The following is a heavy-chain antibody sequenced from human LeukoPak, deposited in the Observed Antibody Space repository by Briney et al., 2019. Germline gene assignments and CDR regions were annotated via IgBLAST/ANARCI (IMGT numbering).Heavy chain of an antibody. Sequence: GGSLRLSCAASGFTFSDYYMSWIRQAPGKGLEWVSYISSSSSYTNYADSVKGRFTISRDNAKNSLYLQMNSLRAEDTAVYYCATNYDILTGSPKDDAFDIGGQGTMVTVSS. V-gene: IGHV3-11*03. CDR1: GFTFSDYY. J-gene: IGHJ3*02. CDR2: ISSSSSYT. D-gene: IGHD3-9*01. CDR3: ATNYDILTGSPKDDAFDI.